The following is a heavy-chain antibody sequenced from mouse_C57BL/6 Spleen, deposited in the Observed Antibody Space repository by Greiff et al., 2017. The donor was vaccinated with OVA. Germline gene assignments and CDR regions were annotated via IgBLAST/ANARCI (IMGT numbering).Heavy chain of an antibody. CDR3: ASANEGWFAY. CDR2: IYPRSGNT. V-gene: IGHV1-81*01. CDR1: GYTFTSYG. Sequence: QVQLQQSGAELARPGASVKLSCKASGYTFTSYGISWVKQRTGQGLEWIGEIYPRSGNTYYNEKFKGKATLTADKSSSTAYMELRSLTSEDSAVYFCASANEGWFAYWCQGTLVTVSA. J-gene: IGHJ3*01.